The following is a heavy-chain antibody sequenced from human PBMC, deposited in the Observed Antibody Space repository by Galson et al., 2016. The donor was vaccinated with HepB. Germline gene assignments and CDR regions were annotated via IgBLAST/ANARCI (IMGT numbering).Heavy chain of an antibody. CDR3: TQLVL. D-gene: IGHD6-13*01. Sequence: SLRLSCAASGFTFSSAWMSWVRQAPGKGLEWVGRVKSKTDGGTTYYAAPVKGRFTISRDDSKKTLYLQMNSLKTEDTGVYYCTQLVLWGQGTMVTVSS. J-gene: IGHJ3*01. CDR2: VKSKTDGGTT. V-gene: IGHV3-15*01. CDR1: GFTFSSAW.